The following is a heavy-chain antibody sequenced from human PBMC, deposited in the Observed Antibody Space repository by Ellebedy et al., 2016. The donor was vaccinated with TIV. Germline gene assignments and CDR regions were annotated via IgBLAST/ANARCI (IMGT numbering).Heavy chain of an antibody. J-gene: IGHJ4*02. Sequence: MLGGSLRLSCTVSGGSISSYYWSWIRQPPGKGLEWIGYMYSSGNTNYNPSLKSRVTISIDTSKNQFSLKLSFVTAADTAVYYCASTEYIGFWGYWGQGTLVTVSS. V-gene: IGHV4-59*12. CDR3: ASTEYIGFWGY. CDR1: GGSISSYY. D-gene: IGHD3-16*01. CDR2: MYSSGNT.